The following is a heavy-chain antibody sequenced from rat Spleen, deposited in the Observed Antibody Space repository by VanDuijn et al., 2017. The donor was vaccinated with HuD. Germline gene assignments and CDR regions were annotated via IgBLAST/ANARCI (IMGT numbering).Heavy chain of an antibody. V-gene: IGHV5S13*01. J-gene: IGHJ1*01. Sequence: EVQLVESGGGLVQPGRSLKLSCVASGFTFSDYAMAWVRQAPTKGLEWVASISTSGGDTYYRDSVKGRFTISRDNTKNTLYLQMDSLRSEDTATYYCARHPQLGVFWYFDFWGPGTMVTVSS. CDR1: GFTFSDYA. CDR3: ARHPQLGVFWYFDF. D-gene: IGHD5-1*01. CDR2: ISTSGGDT.